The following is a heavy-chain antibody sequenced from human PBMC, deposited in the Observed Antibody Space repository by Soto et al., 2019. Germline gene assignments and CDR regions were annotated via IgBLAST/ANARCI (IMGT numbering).Heavy chain of an antibody. Sequence: SVKVSCKASGGTFSSYAISWVRQAPGQGFEWMGGIIPIFGTANYAQKFQGRVTITADESTSTAYMELSSLRSEDTAVYYCARDDIVVVVAATKTTHYYYGMDVWGQGTTVTVSS. V-gene: IGHV1-69*13. D-gene: IGHD2-15*01. J-gene: IGHJ6*02. CDR1: GGTFSSYA. CDR2: IIPIFGTA. CDR3: ARDDIVVVVAATKTTHYYYGMDV.